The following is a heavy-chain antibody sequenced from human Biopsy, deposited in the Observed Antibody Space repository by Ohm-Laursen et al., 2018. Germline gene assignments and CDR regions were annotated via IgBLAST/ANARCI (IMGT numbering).Heavy chain of an antibody. CDR2: IWYDGSNK. Sequence: SLRLSCTASGFTFSSYGTHWVRQAPGKGLEWVAAIWYDGSNKNYAGSVKGRFTISRDNSKNTLYLQMNSLRGEDTAVYYCAKCMTGGSNYYFHHCGQGTLVTVSS. CDR1: GFTFSSYG. D-gene: IGHD2-8*01. J-gene: IGHJ4*02. CDR3: AKCMTGGSNYYFHH. V-gene: IGHV3-33*06.